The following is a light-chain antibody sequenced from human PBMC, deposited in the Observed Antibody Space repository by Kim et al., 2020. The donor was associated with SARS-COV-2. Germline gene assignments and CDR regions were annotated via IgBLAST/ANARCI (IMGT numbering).Light chain of an antibody. V-gene: IGLV3-25*03. J-gene: IGLJ3*02. CDR2: NDS. Sequence: PGQTARLPCSGDALSKIFAYWYQQKSGQAPVLVIYNDSEKPSGIPERFSGSSSGTTVTLTISGVQAEDEADYYCQSADSSGTYWVFGGGTQLTVL. CDR3: QSADSSGTYWV. CDR1: ALSKIF.